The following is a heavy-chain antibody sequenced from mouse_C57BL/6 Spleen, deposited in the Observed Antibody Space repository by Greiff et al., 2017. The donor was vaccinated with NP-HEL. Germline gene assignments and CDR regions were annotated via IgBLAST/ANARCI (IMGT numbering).Heavy chain of an antibody. CDR3: AGIYYGSSHWYFDV. CDR2: INPSTGGT. D-gene: IGHD1-1*01. Sequence: EVKLMESGPELVKPGASVKISCKASGYSFTGYYMNWVKQSPEKSLEWIGEINPSTGGTTYNQKFKAEATLTVDKSSSTAYMQLKSLTSEDSAVYYCAGIYYGSSHWYFDVWGTGTTVTVSS. J-gene: IGHJ1*03. CDR1: GYSFTGYY. V-gene: IGHV1-42*01.